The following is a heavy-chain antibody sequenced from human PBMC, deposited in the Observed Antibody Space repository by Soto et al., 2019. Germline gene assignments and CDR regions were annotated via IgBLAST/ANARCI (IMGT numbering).Heavy chain of an antibody. CDR1: GFTFSSYS. V-gene: IGHV3-21*01. CDR3: ARDQKYCSGGSCYSRYYYYYYMDV. J-gene: IGHJ6*03. CDR2: ISSSSSYI. Sequence: EVQLVESGGGLVKPGGSLRLSCAASGFTFSSYSMNWVRQAPGKGLEWVSSISSSSSYIYYADSVKGRFTISRDNAKNSLYLQMNSLRAEDTAVYYCARDQKYCSGGSCYSRYYYYYYMDVWGKGTTVTVSS. D-gene: IGHD2-15*01.